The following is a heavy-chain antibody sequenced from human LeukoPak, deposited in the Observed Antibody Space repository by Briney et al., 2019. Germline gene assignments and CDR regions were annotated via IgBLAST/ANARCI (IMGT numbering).Heavy chain of an antibody. V-gene: IGHV3-33*08. J-gene: IGHJ3*02. CDR1: GFTFSSYG. D-gene: IGHD6-13*01. CDR3: AKSFGIAAAAAFDI. CDR2: IWYGGSNK. Sequence: HPGGSLRLSCAASGFTFSSYGMHWVRQAPGKELEWVAVIWYGGSNKYYADSVKGRFTISRDNSKKTLYLQMNSLRAEDTAVYYCAKSFGIAAAAAFDIWGQGTMVTVSS.